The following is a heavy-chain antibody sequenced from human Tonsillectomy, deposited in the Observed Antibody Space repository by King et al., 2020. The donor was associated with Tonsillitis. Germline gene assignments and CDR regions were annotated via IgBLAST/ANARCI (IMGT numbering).Heavy chain of an antibody. Sequence: VQLVESGGGLVQPGGSLRLSCAASGFTFSNYWMHWVRQAPGKGLVWVSHIDTDGSTTAYADSVKGRFTISRDNAKNTLYLQVNSLRAEDTAVYYCTRSSPWSGSWKYFFNYWGQGTLVTVSS. CDR2: IDTDGSTT. J-gene: IGHJ4*02. V-gene: IGHV3-74*01. CDR3: TRSSPWSGSWKYFFNY. CDR1: GFTFSNYW. D-gene: IGHD6-13*01.